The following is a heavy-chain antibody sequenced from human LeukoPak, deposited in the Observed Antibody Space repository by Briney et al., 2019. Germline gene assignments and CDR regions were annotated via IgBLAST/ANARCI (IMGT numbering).Heavy chain of an antibody. D-gene: IGHD3-10*01. Sequence: GGSLRLSCVASGFTFTNAWMTWVRQAPGKGLEWVGRIKSIGDGGATNYAAPVKGRFTISRDDSKNTLYLQMSSLKTEDTAVYYCTTDVGLTMIREVIVYWGQGALVTVSS. J-gene: IGHJ4*02. CDR2: IKSIGDGGAT. V-gene: IGHV3-15*01. CDR1: GFTFTNAW. CDR3: TTDVGLTMIREVIVY.